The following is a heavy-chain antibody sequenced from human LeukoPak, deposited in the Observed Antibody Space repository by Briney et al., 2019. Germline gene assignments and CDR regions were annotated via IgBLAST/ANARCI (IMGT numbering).Heavy chain of an antibody. CDR3: ARPRGCGSSRCNNFDY. D-gene: IGHD2-2*01. Sequence: GGSLRLSCAASGFTFSSYAMSWVRQAPGKGLEWVSAFSGSGGGTYYADSVKGRFTISRDNSKNSLYLQMNRLRAEDTAVYYCARPRGCGSSRCNNFDYWGQGTLVTVSS. CDR2: FSGSGGGT. V-gene: IGHV3-23*01. J-gene: IGHJ4*02. CDR1: GFTFSSYA.